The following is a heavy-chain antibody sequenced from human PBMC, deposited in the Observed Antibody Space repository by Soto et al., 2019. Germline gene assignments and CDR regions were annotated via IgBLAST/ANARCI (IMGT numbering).Heavy chain of an antibody. D-gene: IGHD5-18*01. V-gene: IGHV4-59*01. CDR1: GASITQYY. CDR2: VSSTGST. CDR3: ARGTKRYSYGSLTFDY. J-gene: IGHJ4*02. Sequence: SSETLSLTCTVSGASITQYYWNWIRQSPGKGLEWIVSVSSTGSTVYNPSLTSRVTVSLDTSKNQFSLKLSSVTAADTAVYYCARGTKRYSYGSLTFDYWGQGTLVTVSS.